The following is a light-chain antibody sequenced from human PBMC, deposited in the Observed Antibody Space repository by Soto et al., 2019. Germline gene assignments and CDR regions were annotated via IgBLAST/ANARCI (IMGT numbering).Light chain of an antibody. CDR1: SSDVGNYNL. Sequence: QSALTQPPSVSGSPGQSVTISCTVTSSDVGNYNLVSWYQQHPGRAPKVLIYEGGRRPSGVSNRFSGSTSGNVASLTISGLQAEDEADYYCCSYAGSDTYVFGTGTKVTVL. V-gene: IGLV2-23*01. CDR3: CSYAGSDTYV. CDR2: EGG. J-gene: IGLJ1*01.